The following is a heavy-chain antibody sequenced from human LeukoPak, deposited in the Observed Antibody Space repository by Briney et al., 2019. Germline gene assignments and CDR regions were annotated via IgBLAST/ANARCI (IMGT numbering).Heavy chain of an antibody. V-gene: IGHV7-4-1*02. CDR1: GYTFTSYA. CDR2: INTNTGNP. CDR3: ARERDLLVRGVRGYNWFDP. D-gene: IGHD3-10*01. Sequence: EASVKVSCKASGYTFTSYAMNWVRQAPGQGLEWMGWINTNTGNPTYAQGFTGRFVFSLDTSVSTAYLQISSLKAEDTAVYYCARERDLLVRGVRGYNWFDPWGQGTLVTVSS. J-gene: IGHJ5*01.